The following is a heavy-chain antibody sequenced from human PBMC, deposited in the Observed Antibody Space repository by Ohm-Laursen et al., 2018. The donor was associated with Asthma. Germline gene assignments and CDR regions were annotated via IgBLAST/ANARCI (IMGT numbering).Heavy chain of an antibody. CDR1: GGSIRSGGYY. V-gene: IGHV4-31*02. Sequence: TLSLTWTVSGGSIRSGGYYWTWVRQHPGKGLEWIGYIYYSGSTYYNPSLKSRVTISVDTSKNQFSLKLSSVTAADTAVYYCARENSQTTVTTMGGFDYWGQGTLVTVSS. CDR2: IYYSGST. CDR3: ARENSQTTVTTMGGFDY. D-gene: IGHD4-17*01. J-gene: IGHJ4*02.